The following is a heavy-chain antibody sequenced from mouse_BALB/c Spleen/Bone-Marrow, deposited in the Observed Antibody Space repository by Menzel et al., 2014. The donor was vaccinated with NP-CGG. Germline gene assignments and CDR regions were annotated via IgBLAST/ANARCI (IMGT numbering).Heavy chain of an antibody. CDR1: GFTFSSYA. CDR3: ARRGYGLYAMDY. J-gene: IGHJ4*01. CDR2: ISSGGSYT. Sequence: EVQLQQSGGGLVKPGGSLKLSCAASGFTFSSYAMSWVRQSPDKRLEWVAEISSGGSYTYYPDSVKGRFTISRDNAKNTLYVQMSSLRSEDTAMYYCARRGYGLYAMDYWGQGTSVTVSS. V-gene: IGHV5-9-4*01. D-gene: IGHD1-1*01.